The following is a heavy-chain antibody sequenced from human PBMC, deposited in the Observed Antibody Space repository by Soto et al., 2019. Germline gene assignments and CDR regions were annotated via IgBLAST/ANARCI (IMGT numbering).Heavy chain of an antibody. CDR2: IYYSGST. Sequence: SETLSLTCTVSGGSISSGGYYWSWIRQHPGKGLEWIGYIYYSGSTYYNPSLKSRVTISVDTSKNQFSLKLSSVTAADTAVYYCARDPGCSGGRCSYFDYWGRGGLVTVSS. CDR1: GGSISSGGYY. CDR3: ARDPGCSGGRCSYFDY. V-gene: IGHV4-31*03. D-gene: IGHD2-15*01. J-gene: IGHJ4*02.